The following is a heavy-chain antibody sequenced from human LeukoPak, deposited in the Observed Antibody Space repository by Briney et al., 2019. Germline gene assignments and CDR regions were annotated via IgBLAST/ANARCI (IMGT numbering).Heavy chain of an antibody. V-gene: IGHV4-34*01. D-gene: IGHD5-18*01. CDR2: INHSGST. CDR3: ARGKYTAMVPAYYYYYMDV. J-gene: IGHJ6*03. Sequence: YPSETLSLTCAAYGGSFSGYYWSWIRQPPGKGLEWIGEINHSGSTNYNPSLKSRVTISVDTSKNQFSLKLSSVTAADTAVYYCARGKYTAMVPAYYYYYMDVWGKGTTVTVSS. CDR1: GGSFSGYY.